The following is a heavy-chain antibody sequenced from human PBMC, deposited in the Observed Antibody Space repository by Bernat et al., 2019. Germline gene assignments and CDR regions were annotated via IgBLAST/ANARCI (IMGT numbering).Heavy chain of an antibody. CDR3: ATPPRGGLEFDY. CDR1: GFTFSSYA. V-gene: IGHV3-23*01. CDR2: LSGSGGGK. J-gene: IGHJ4*02. Sequence: EVQLLESGGGLVQPGGSLRLSCAASGFTFSSYAMSWVRLAPGKGLEWVSALSGSGGGKYYADSVKGRFTISRDNSKNTLYLQMNSLRAGDTAVYYCATPPRGGLEFDYWGQGTLVTVSS.